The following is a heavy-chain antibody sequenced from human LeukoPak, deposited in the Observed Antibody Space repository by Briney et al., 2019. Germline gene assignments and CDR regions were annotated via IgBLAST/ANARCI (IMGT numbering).Heavy chain of an antibody. V-gene: IGHV1-2*02. D-gene: IGHD5-18*01. Sequence: ASVKVSCKASGYTFTGYYMHWVRQAPGQGLEWMGWINPNSGGTNYAQKFQGRVTMTRDTSISTAYMEPSRLRSDDTAVYYCARDGGYSYPRGFDYWGQGTLVTVSS. CDR2: INPNSGGT. CDR3: ARDGGYSYPRGFDY. J-gene: IGHJ4*02. CDR1: GYTFTGYY.